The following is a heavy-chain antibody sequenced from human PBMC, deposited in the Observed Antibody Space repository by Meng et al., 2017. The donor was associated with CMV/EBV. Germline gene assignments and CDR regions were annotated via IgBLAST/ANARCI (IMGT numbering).Heavy chain of an antibody. CDR2: INHSGST. J-gene: IGHJ4*02. V-gene: IGHV4-34*01. CDR3: ARKITMVRGVISRESWFDY. CDR1: GGSFSGYY. Sequence: GSLRLSCAVYGGSFSGYYWSWIRQPPGKGLEWIGEINHSGSTNYNPSLKSRVTISVDTSKNQFSLKLSSMTAADTAVYYCARKITMVRGVISRESWFDYWGQGTLVTVSS. D-gene: IGHD3-10*01.